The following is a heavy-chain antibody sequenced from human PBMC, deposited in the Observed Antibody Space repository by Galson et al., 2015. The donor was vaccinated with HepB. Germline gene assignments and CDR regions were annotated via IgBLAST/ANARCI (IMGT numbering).Heavy chain of an antibody. J-gene: IGHJ4*02. D-gene: IGHD1-26*01. CDR2: INPNSGGT. CDR1: GYTFTNYY. Sequence: SVKVSCKAFGYTFTNYYMNWVRQAPGQGLEWMGWINPNSGGTNYAQKFQGRVTMTRDTSISTAYMELSSLSSDDTAVYHCAAAYQELPPGYWGQGALLTVSS. CDR3: AAAYQELPPGY. V-gene: IGHV1-2*02.